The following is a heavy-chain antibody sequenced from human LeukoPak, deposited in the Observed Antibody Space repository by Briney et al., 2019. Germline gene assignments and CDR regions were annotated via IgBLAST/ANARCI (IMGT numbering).Heavy chain of an antibody. V-gene: IGHV1-18*01. CDR2: ISAYNGNT. CDR1: GYTFTSYG. J-gene: IGHJ4*02. Sequence: ASVKVSCKASGYTFTSYGISWVRQAPGQGLEWMGWISAYNGNTNYAQKLQGRVTMTTDTSTSTAYMELRSLRSDDTAVYYCARVRGELSGYCSSTSCLVDYWGQGTLVTVSS. CDR3: ARVRGELSGYCSSTSCLVDY. D-gene: IGHD2-2*01.